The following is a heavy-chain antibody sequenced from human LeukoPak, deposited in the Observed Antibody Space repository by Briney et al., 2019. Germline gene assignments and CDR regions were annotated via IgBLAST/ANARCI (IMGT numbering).Heavy chain of an antibody. CDR1: GFTFSSYG. CDR2: ISYDGSNK. J-gene: IGHJ4*02. V-gene: IGHV3-30*03. Sequence: GGSLRLSCAASGFTFSSYGMHWVRQAPGKGLEWVAVISYDGSNKYYADSVKGRFTISRDNAKNSLYLQMNSLRAEDTAVYYCATPGDSSSWFNWGQGTLVTVSS. CDR3: ATPGDSSSWFN. D-gene: IGHD6-13*01.